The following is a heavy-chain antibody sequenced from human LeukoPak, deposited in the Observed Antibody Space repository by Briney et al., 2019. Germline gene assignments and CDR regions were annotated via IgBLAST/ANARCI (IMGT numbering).Heavy chain of an antibody. J-gene: IGHJ4*02. CDR1: GFTFSSYA. D-gene: IGHD4-4*01. CDR2: ISYDGSNK. V-gene: IGHV3-30-3*01. CDR3: ARETASLQAPYVY. Sequence: PGGSLRLSCAASGFTFSSYAMHWVRQAPGKGLEWVAVISYDGSNKYYADSVKGRFTISRDNSKNTLYLQMNSLRAEDTAVYYCARETASLQAPYVYWGQGTLVTVSS.